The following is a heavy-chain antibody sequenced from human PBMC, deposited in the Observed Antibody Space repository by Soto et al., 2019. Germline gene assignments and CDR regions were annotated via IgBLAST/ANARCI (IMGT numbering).Heavy chain of an antibody. V-gene: IGHV1-69*01. CDR2: IIPIIGTT. Sequence: QVQLVQSGAEVKKPGSSVKVSCKASGGTFNSYPITWVRQAPGQGLEWMGGIIPIIGTTNYAQKFQGRVTITADDSTTTAYMELSSLGFEDTAVYYCASSYGTSWYGDYWGQGTLVTVSS. CDR3: ASSYGTSWYGDY. D-gene: IGHD6-13*01. CDR1: GGTFNSYP. J-gene: IGHJ4*02.